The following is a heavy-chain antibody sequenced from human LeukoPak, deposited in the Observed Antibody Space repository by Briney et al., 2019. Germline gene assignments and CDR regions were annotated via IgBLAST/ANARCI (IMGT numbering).Heavy chain of an antibody. D-gene: IGHD2-2*01. J-gene: IGHJ5*02. Sequence: SVKVSCKASGGTFSSYAISWVRQAPGQGLEWMGGFIPIFGTANYAQKFQGRVTITADESTSTAYMELSSLRSEDTAVYYCASNDIVVVPAAAYNWFDPWGQGTLVTVSS. V-gene: IGHV1-69*13. CDR3: ASNDIVVVPAAAYNWFDP. CDR1: GGTFSSYA. CDR2: FIPIFGTA.